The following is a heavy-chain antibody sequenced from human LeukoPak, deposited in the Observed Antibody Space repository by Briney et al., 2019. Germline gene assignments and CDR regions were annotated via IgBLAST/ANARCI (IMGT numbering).Heavy chain of an antibody. CDR1: GGSISSYY. Sequence: PSETLSLTCIVSGGSISSYYWSWIRQPPGKGLEWIGYISYSGSTHYNSSLTSRVAISLDTSKSQFSLKLSSVTAADTAVYYCAREFNWFDPWGQGIQVTVSS. V-gene: IGHV4-59*01. CDR3: AREFNWFDP. CDR2: ISYSGST. J-gene: IGHJ5*02.